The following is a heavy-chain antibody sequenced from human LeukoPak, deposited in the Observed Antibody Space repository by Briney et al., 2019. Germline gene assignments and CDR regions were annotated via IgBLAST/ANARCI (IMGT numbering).Heavy chain of an antibody. D-gene: IGHD2-2*01. J-gene: IGHJ5*02. V-gene: IGHV3-53*01. CDR2: IYSGGIT. CDR3: AYQRTASTTFDP. CDR1: DFTVISDY. Sequence: GRSLRLSCAASDFTVISDYMSWVRQAPGKGLEWVSAIYSGGITYYSDSVKGRFTISRDNSKNTLYLQMNSLRVEDTAVYYCAYQRTASTTFDPWGQGTLVTVSS.